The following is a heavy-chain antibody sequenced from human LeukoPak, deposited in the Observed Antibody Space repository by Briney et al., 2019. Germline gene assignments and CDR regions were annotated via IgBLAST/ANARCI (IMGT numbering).Heavy chain of an antibody. Sequence: GESLKISCKGSGYSFTCYWIGWVRQMPGKGLEWMGIIYPGDSDTRYSPSFQGQVTISADKSISTAYLQWSSLKAQATDMYYCECGGYNEVAGAFDIWGQGTMVTVSS. CDR2: IYPGDSDT. CDR1: GYSFTCYW. D-gene: IGHD5-24*01. J-gene: IGHJ3*02. V-gene: IGHV5-51*01. CDR3: ECGGYNEVAGAFDI.